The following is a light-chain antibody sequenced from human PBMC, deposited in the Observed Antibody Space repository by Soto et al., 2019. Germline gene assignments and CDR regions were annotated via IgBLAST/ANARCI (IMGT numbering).Light chain of an antibody. V-gene: IGKV1-39*01. CDR1: QSISSY. CDR2: AAS. Sequence: DIQMTQSPSSLSASVGDRVTITCRASQSISSYLNWYQQKPGKAPKLLIYAASSLQSGVPPRFSGSGSGTDFTLTSSSLQPEDFATYYCQQSYSTPWTFGQGTKVEIK. CDR3: QQSYSTPWT. J-gene: IGKJ1*01.